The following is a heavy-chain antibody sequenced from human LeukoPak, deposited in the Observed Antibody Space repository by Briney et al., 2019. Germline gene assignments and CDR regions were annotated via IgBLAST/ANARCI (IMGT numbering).Heavy chain of an antibody. CDR1: GGSISNYY. CDR3: ARDRLQLQS. Sequence: TSETLSLTCTVSGGSISNYYWNWIRQPPGKGLEWIGYIYYTGNTNYNPSLKSRVTISVDTSKNQFSLKLSSVTAADTAVYYCARDRLQLQSWGQGTLVAVSS. V-gene: IGHV4-59*01. J-gene: IGHJ5*02. D-gene: IGHD1-1*01. CDR2: IYYTGNT.